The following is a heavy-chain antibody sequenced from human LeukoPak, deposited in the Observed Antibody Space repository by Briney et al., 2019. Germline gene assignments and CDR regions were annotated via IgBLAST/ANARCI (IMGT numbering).Heavy chain of an antibody. CDR1: GFTFSSYG. D-gene: IGHD2-2*01. J-gene: IGHJ4*02. Sequence: PGRSLRLSCTASGFTFSSYGMHWVRPAPGKGLEWVAVISYAGNIIYYADSVKGRFTISRDNAKNSLYLQMNSLRAEDTAVYYCARAEYCSSTSCYLLFDYWGQGTLVTVSS. V-gene: IGHV3-30*03. CDR2: ISYAGNII. CDR3: ARAEYCSSTSCYLLFDY.